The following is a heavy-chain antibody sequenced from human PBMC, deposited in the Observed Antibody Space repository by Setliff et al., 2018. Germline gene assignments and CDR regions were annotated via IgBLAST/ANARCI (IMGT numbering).Heavy chain of an antibody. CDR2: VYDSGTT. V-gene: IGHV4-39*01. J-gene: IGHJ4*02. CDR1: GGSISSISYY. CDR3: ASCRYQVPYDY. D-gene: IGHD2-2*01. Sequence: SETLSLICTVPGGSISSISYYWGWIRQPPGKGLEWIGTVYDSGTTYYNPSLKSRVTIFVDTSKNQFSLNLNSVTAADTGVYYCASCRYQVPYDYWGQGILVTVSS.